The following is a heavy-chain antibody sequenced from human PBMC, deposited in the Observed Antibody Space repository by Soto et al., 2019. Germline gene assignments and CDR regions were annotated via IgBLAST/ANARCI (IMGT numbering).Heavy chain of an antibody. CDR2: ISYDGSNK. CDR1: GFTFSSYA. Sequence: PGGSLRLSCAASGFTFSSYAMHWVRQAPGKGLEWVAVISYDGSNKYYADSVKGRFTISRDNSKSTLYLQMNSLRAEDTAVYYCARDRTTVTTFDYWGQGTLVTVSS. D-gene: IGHD4-17*01. J-gene: IGHJ4*02. CDR3: ARDRTTVTTFDY. V-gene: IGHV3-30-3*01.